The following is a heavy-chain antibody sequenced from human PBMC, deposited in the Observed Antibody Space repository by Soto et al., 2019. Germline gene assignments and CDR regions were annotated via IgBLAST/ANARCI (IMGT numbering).Heavy chain of an antibody. D-gene: IGHD5-12*01. CDR2: IVPVFGRP. Sequence: XVQGSCTAAGGAFSSYAISWVRQAPGQGLEWMGGIVPVFGRPNYAQRFRGRLTITAGESTSTGYMELISLRSDDTAVYYCAREGSGYNFWGQGTQVTVSS. CDR1: GGAFSSYA. V-gene: IGHV1-69*13. J-gene: IGHJ4*02. CDR3: AREGSGYNF.